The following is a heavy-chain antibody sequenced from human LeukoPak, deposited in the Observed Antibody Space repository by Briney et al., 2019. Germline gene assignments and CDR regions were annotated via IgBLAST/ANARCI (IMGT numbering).Heavy chain of an antibody. J-gene: IGHJ3*02. CDR3: ARGPHLWFGELFSAFDI. CDR1: GYSFTSYW. D-gene: IGHD3-10*01. V-gene: IGHV5-51*01. Sequence: GESLKISCKGSGYSFTSYWIGWVRQMPGKGLEWMGIIYPGDSDTRYSPSFQGQVTISADTSISTAYLQWSSLKASDTAMYYCARGPHLWFGELFSAFDIWGQGTMVTVSS. CDR2: IYPGDSDT.